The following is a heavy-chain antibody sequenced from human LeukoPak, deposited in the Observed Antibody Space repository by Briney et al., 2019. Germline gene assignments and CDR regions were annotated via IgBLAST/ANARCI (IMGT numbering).Heavy chain of an antibody. CDR1: GFTFSRYG. Sequence: PGGSLRLSCAASGFTFSRYGMHWVRQAPGKGLEWVAVIWYDGSNKYYSDSVKGRFTISRDQSKNTLSLQMNSLRAEDTALYYCARNSYSSGWCDNWGQGTLVTVSS. V-gene: IGHV3-33*01. CDR2: IWYDGSNK. D-gene: IGHD6-19*01. CDR3: ARNSYSSGWCDN. J-gene: IGHJ5*02.